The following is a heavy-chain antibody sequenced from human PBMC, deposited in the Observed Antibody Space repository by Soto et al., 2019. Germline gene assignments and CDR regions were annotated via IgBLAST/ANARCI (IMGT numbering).Heavy chain of an antibody. J-gene: IGHJ6*02. CDR1: GGSISSGGYY. Sequence: SETLSLTCTVSGGSISSGGYYWSWIRQHPGKGLEWIGYIYYSGSTYYNPSLKSRVTISVDTSKNQFSLKLSSVTAADTAVYYCARDYYGSGSYYNVLAGMDVWGQGTTVTVSS. V-gene: IGHV4-31*03. CDR3: ARDYYGSGSYYNVLAGMDV. CDR2: IYYSGST. D-gene: IGHD3-10*01.